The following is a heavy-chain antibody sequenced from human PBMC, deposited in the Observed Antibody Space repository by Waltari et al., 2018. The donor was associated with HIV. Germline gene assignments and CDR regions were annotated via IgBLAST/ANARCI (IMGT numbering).Heavy chain of an antibody. D-gene: IGHD3-22*01. J-gene: IGHJ3*02. Sequence: QVQLVQSGAEVKKPGSSVKVACKASGGTFSSYTISWVRQAPGQGLEWMGRIIPILGIANYAQKFQGRVTITADKSTSTAYMELSSLRSEDTAVYYCATQTPGDSSGRLGAFDIWGQGTMVTVSS. CDR2: IIPILGIA. CDR1: GGTFSSYT. CDR3: ATQTPGDSSGRLGAFDI. V-gene: IGHV1-69*02.